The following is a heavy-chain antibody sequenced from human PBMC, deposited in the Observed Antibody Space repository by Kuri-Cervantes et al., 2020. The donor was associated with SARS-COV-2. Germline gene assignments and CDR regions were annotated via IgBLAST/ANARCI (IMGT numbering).Heavy chain of an antibody. CDR3: AREGPAPAAILSASFDI. J-gene: IGHJ3*02. D-gene: IGHD2-2*01. CDR1: GGSISGHY. CDR2: IFYSGST. V-gene: IGHV4-59*11. Sequence: GSLRLSCTVSGGSISGHYWSWIRQPPGKGLEWIGNIFYSGSTNYNPSLKRRGTMPVATSKNQFSLKLSSVTAADTAVYYCAREGPAPAAILSASFDIWGQGTMVTVSS.